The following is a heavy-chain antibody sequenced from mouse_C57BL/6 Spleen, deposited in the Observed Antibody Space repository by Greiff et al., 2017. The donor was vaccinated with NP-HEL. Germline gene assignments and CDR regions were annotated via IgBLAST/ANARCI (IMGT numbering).Heavy chain of an antibody. CDR3: ARSTYYGSSYGY. Sequence: QVQLQQPGAELVRPGSSVKLSCKASGYTFTSYWMHWVTQRPIPLLEWIGNIDPSDSETHYNQKFKDKATLTGDKSSSTAYMQLSSLTSEDSAVYYCARSTYYGSSYGYWGQGTTLTVSS. D-gene: IGHD1-1*01. V-gene: IGHV1-52*01. CDR1: GYTFTSYW. CDR2: IDPSDSET. J-gene: IGHJ2*01.